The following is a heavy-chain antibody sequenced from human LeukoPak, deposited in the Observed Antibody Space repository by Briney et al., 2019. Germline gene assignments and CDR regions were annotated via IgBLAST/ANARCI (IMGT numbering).Heavy chain of an antibody. CDR3: ATSEDYYDSSGSFGVFDY. CDR1: GYTFTSYG. D-gene: IGHD3-22*01. Sequence: ASVKVSCKASGYTFTSYGISWVRQAPGQGLEWMGWISAYNGSTNYAQKLQGRVTMTTDTSTSTAYMELRSLRSDDTAMYYCATSEDYYDSSGSFGVFDYWGQGTLVTVSS. V-gene: IGHV1-18*01. J-gene: IGHJ4*02. CDR2: ISAYNGST.